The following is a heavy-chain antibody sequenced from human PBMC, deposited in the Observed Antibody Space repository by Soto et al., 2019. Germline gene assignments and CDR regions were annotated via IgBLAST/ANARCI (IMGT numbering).Heavy chain of an antibody. D-gene: IGHD6-13*01. CDR2: INPNSGGT. J-gene: IGHJ5*02. V-gene: IGHV1-2*02. Sequence: SVQVSCKASGYTFTGYYMHWVRQAPGQGLEWMGWINPNSGGTNYAQKFQGRVTMTRDTSISTAYMELSRLRSDDTAVYYCARNDLAAAGTEHHDYNSFEPWGQGTLVTVS. CDR3: ARNDLAAAGTEHHDYNSFEP. CDR1: GYTFTGYY.